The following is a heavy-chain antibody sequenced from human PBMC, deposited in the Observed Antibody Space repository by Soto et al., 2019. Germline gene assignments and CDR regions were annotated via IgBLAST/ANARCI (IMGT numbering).Heavy chain of an antibody. J-gene: IGHJ4*02. CDR1: GGFYA. D-gene: IGHD6-19*01. CDR2: IVPILGTT. V-gene: IGHV1-69*12. CDR3: ASSADNTGFFYFDY. Sequence: QVQLVQSGAEVKKPGSSVKVSGKASGGFYAISWVRQAPGQGLAWMGGIVPILGTTSYAQQFQGRVTITADDSASTVYLDLSSLRSDDTAVYYCASSADNTGFFYFDYWGQGTLVTVSS.